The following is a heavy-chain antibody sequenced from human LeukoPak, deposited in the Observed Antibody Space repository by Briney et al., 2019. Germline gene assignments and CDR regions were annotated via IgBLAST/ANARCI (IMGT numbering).Heavy chain of an antibody. D-gene: IGHD3-10*01. CDR1: GYTFTSYG. CDR2: MNPNSGNT. Sequence: ASVKVSCKASGYTFTSYGINWVRQATGQGLEWMGWMNPNSGNTGYAQKFQGRVTMTRNTSISTAYMELSSLRSEDTAVYYCARGRGSRRYNWFDPWGQGTLVTVSS. V-gene: IGHV1-8*01. CDR3: ARGRGSRRYNWFDP. J-gene: IGHJ5*02.